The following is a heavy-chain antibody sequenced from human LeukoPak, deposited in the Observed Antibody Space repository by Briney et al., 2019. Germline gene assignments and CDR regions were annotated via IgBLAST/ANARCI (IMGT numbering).Heavy chain of an antibody. J-gene: IGHJ4*02. D-gene: IGHD1-20*01. CDR2: IYPGDSDT. Sequence: GESLKISCKGSGYSFTSYWVGWVRQMPGKGLEWMGIIYPGDSDTRYSPSFQGQVTISADKSISTAYLQWSSLKASDTAMYYCARHQGAITVLYYFDYWGQGTLVTVSS. CDR1: GYSFTSYW. V-gene: IGHV5-51*01. CDR3: ARHQGAITVLYYFDY.